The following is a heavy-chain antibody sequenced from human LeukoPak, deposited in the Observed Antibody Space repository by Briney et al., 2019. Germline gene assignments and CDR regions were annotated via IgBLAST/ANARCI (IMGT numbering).Heavy chain of an antibody. CDR1: GFTFA. V-gene: IGHV3-21*01. J-gene: IGHJ4*02. Sequence: GGSLRLSCAASGFTFAMHWVRQAPGKGLEWVSSISSSGAYIFYADSVKGRFTISRDNAKNSLYLQMNSLRAEDTAVYYCAREPTTVSPPGWGQGTLVTVSS. D-gene: IGHD4-11*01. CDR3: AREPTTVSPPG. CDR2: ISSSGAYI.